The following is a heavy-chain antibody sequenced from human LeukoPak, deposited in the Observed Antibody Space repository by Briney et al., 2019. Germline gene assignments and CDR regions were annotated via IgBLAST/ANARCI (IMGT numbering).Heavy chain of an antibody. CDR2: ISTSASET. D-gene: IGHD2-15*01. CDR3: AREYCSGGSCYSLQGLFDY. Sequence: PGGSLRLSCAASGFTFSSYGMSWVRQAPGKGLEWVSAISTSASETHYADSVKGRFTISRDNSKNTLYLQMNSLRAEDTAVYYCAREYCSGGSCYSLQGLFDYWGQGTLVTVSS. CDR1: GFTFSSYG. V-gene: IGHV3-23*01. J-gene: IGHJ4*02.